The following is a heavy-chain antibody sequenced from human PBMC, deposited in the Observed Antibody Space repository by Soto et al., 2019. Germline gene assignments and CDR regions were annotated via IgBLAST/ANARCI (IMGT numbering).Heavy chain of an antibody. J-gene: IGHJ5*02. CDR2: INGAGSSI. D-gene: IGHD2-15*01. CDR1: GFTFSLYW. CDR3: VRDRSRNWFDP. Sequence: EVQLVESGGGLVQPGGSLRLSCAASGFTFSLYWMHWVRQVPGKGLVWVSRINGAGSSITYADSVKGRFTISGDNAKNTLYLQMNSLRAEDTAVYYCVRDRSRNWFDPWGLGTLVTVAS. V-gene: IGHV3-74*03.